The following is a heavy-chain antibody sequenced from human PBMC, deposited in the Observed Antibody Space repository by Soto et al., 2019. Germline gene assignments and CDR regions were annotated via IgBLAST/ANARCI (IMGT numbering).Heavy chain of an antibody. V-gene: IGHV4-34*01. CDR3: ARVHVVVVAGSTFDY. J-gene: IGHJ4*01. CDR1: GGSFSGYY. D-gene: IGHD2-21*02. CDR2: INHSGST. Sequence: SETLSLTCAVYGGSFSGYYWSWIRQPPGKGLEWIGEINHSGSTNYNPSLKSRVTISVDTSKNQFSLKLTSVTAADTAVYYCARVHVVVVAGSTFDYWGHGTLVTVSS.